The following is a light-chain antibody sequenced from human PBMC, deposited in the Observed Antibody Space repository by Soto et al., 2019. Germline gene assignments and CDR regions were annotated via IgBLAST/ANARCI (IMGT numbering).Light chain of an antibody. J-gene: IGLJ2*01. Sequence: QSALTQPPSASGSPGQSVTISCTGTSSDVAGYNFVSWYQQHPGKAPKLMIYEVNKRPSGVPDRFSGSKSDNTASLTVSGLQAEDEADYYCSSYAANNNLVFGGGTKLTVL. CDR2: EVN. V-gene: IGLV2-8*01. CDR3: SSYAANNNLV. CDR1: SSDVAGYNF.